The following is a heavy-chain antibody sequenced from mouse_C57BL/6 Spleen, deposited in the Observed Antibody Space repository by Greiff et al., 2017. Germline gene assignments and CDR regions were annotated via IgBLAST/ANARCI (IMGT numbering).Heavy chain of an antibody. V-gene: IGHV1-59*01. CDR3: AMRGGGYAMDY. Sequence: VQLQQPGAELVRPGTSVKLSCKASGYTFTSYWMHWVKQRPGQGLEWIGVIDPSDSYTNYNQKFKGKATLTVDTSSSTAYMQLSSLTSEDSAVYYCAMRGGGYAMDYWGQGTSVTVSS. CDR1: GYTFTSYW. CDR2: IDPSDSYT. J-gene: IGHJ4*01.